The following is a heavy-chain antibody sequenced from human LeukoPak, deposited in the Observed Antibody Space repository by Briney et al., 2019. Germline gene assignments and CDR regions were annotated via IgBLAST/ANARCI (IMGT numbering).Heavy chain of an antibody. CDR2: ISSSGSTI. J-gene: IGHJ3*02. V-gene: IGHV3-48*03. CDR3: ARDGPYDSSSLNAFDI. Sequence: GGSLRLSCAASGFTFSSYEMDWVRQAPGKGLEWVSYISSSGSTIYYADSVKGRFTISRDNAKNSLYLQMNSLRAEDTAVYYCARDGPYDSSSLNAFDIWGQGTMVTVSS. CDR1: GFTFSSYE. D-gene: IGHD3-22*01.